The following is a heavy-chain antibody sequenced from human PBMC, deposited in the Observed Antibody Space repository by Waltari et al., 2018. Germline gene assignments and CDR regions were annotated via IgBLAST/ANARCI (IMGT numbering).Heavy chain of an antibody. J-gene: IGHJ4*02. Sequence: QVQLQESGPGLVKPSQTLYLTCTVSGGSISSGGYYWSWIRQHPGKGLEWIGYIYHSGSTVYNPSLKSRVTISVDRSKNQFSLKLSSVTAADTAVYYCARGGLLDYFDYWGQGTLVTVSS. V-gene: IGHV4-31*03. D-gene: IGHD2-8*02. CDR2: IYHSGST. CDR1: GGSISSGGYY. CDR3: ARGGLLDYFDY.